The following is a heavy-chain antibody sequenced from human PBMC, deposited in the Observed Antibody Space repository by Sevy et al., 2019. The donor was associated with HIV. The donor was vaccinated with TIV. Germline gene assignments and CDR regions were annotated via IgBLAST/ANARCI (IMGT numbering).Heavy chain of an antibody. Sequence: SETLSLTCAVYGGSFSGYYWSWIRQPPGKGLEWIGEINHSGSTNYNPSLKSRVTISVDTSKNQFSLKLSSVTAADTAVYYCARGDDYSHYEFLDAFDIWGQGTMVTVSS. CDR2: INHSGST. J-gene: IGHJ3*02. CDR1: GGSFSGYY. D-gene: IGHD4-4*01. CDR3: ARGDDYSHYEFLDAFDI. V-gene: IGHV4-34*01.